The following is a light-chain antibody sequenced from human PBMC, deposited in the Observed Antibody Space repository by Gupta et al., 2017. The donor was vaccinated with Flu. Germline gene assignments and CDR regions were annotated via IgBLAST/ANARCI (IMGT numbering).Light chain of an antibody. CDR1: QSVSSN. CDR3: QQYNNWPPGFT. Sequence: RVALSCRASQSVSSNLAWYQQKPGQAPRILIYDASTRGTGVLARCSGSGAGREFSLTISSMQSEEFAVYYCQQYNNWPPGFTFGRGTKVDIK. CDR2: DAS. V-gene: IGKV3-15*01. J-gene: IGKJ3*01.